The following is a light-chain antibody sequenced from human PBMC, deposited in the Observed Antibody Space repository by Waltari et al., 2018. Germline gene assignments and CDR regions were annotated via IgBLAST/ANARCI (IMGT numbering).Light chain of an antibody. J-gene: IGLJ3*02. CDR3: CSYAGSSTVL. V-gene: IGLV2-23*02. CDR2: EVT. Sequence: QSALTQPASVSGSPGQSITISCTGTRIDVGNYNFVSWYQQHPGKAPKLIIYEVTNRPPGVSDRFSASKSAYTASLTSSGLLAEDEGDYYCCSYAGSSTVLFGGGTKVNVL. CDR1: RIDVGNYNF.